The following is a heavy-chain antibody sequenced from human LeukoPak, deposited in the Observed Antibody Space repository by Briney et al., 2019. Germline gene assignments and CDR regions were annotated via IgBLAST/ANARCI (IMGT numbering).Heavy chain of an antibody. CDR3: ARCSYSSSPAGGYYMDV. J-gene: IGHJ6*03. CDR2: ISSIGSNI. Sequence: GGSLRLSCPPSGFTFSDYYMSWIRQAPGKGLEWVSYISSIGSNIYYADSVKGRFTISRDNATNSLYLQMNSLRAEDTAVYYCARCSYSSSPAGGYYMDVWGKGTTVTVSS. V-gene: IGHV3-11*01. CDR1: GFTFSDYY. D-gene: IGHD6-6*01.